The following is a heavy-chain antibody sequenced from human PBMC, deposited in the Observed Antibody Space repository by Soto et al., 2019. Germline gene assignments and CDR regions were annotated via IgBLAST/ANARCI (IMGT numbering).Heavy chain of an antibody. D-gene: IGHD3-16*01. CDR2: IYHSGTT. J-gene: IGHJ3*01. V-gene: IGHV4-4*02. CDR3: ARDSRFCTVIGSSFMLDAFIF. Sequence: QVLLQESGPGLVKPSGTLSLTCTVSHFSVTNNKYWSWVRQSPGKPLEWIGEIYHSGTTYYNPSLISRVSFPMTKSRNQSSLLLTSVTAADTAFYYCARDSRFCTVIGSSFMLDAFIFWVQGTRSPSLQ. CDR1: HFSVTNNKY.